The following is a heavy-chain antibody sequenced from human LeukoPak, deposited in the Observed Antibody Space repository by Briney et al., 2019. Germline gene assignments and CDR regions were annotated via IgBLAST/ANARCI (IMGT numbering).Heavy chain of an antibody. CDR2: INHSGST. Sequence: SSETLSLTCAVYGGSFSGYYWSWIPQPPGKGLEWIGEINHSGSTNYNPSLKSRVTISVDTSKNQFSLKLSSVTAADTAVYYCASIASPWGQGTLVTVSS. J-gene: IGHJ5*02. D-gene: IGHD3-16*02. CDR1: GGSFSGYY. V-gene: IGHV4-34*01. CDR3: ASIASP.